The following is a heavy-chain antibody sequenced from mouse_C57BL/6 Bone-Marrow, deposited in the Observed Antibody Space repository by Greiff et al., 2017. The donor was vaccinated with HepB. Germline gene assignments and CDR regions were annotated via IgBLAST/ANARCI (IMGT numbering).Heavy chain of an antibody. CDR2: IYPGSGST. J-gene: IGHJ4*01. CDR3: ARQRTFYAMDY. CDR1: GYTFTSYW. Sequence: QVQLQQPGAELVKPGASVKMSCKASGYTFTSYWITWVKQRPGQGLEWIGDIYPGSGSTNYNEKFKSKATLTGDTSSSTAYMQLSSLTSEDSAVYYCARQRTFYAMDYWGQGTSVTVSS. V-gene: IGHV1-55*01.